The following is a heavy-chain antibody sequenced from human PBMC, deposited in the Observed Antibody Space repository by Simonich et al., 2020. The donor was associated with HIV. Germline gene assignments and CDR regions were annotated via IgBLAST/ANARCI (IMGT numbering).Heavy chain of an antibody. D-gene: IGHD1-26*01. V-gene: IGHV1-69*06. CDR1: GGTFSTYT. CDR2: IIPILGKP. CDR3: ARPIDDSGSRVDGDY. Sequence: QVQLVQSGAEVKKPGSSVKVSCKASGGTFSTYTSSWVRQAPGQGLGWMGGIIPILGKPNYAKKFQGRVTITADKSTSTAYMELSSLRSEDTAVYYCARPIDDSGSRVDGDYWGQGTLVTVSS. J-gene: IGHJ4*02.